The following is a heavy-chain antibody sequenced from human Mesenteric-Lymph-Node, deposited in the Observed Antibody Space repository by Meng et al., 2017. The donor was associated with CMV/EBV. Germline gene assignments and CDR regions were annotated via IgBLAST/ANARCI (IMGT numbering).Heavy chain of an antibody. CDR3: ARRITAAGAGGNDY. D-gene: IGHD6-13*01. CDR2: IWSDGSNE. Sequence: AASGFPFSTYGMRWVRQAPGKGLEWVAVIWSDGSNEHYADSVEGRFTISRDNSKSTLYLQMNSLRAEDTAIYYCARRITAAGAGGNDYWGQGTLVPSPQ. V-gene: IGHV3-33*01. CDR1: GFPFSTYG. J-gene: IGHJ4*02.